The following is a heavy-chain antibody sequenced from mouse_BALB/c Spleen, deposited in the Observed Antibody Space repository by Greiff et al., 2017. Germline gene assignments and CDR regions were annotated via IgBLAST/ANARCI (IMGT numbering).Heavy chain of an antibody. J-gene: IGHJ3*01. CDR2: ISYSGST. D-gene: IGHD2-12*01. Sequence: EVQLQESGPGLVKPSQSLSLTCTVTGYSITSDYAWNWIRQFPGNKLEWMGYISYSGSTSYNPSLKSRISITRDTSKNQFFLQLNSVTTEDTATYYCASSDDSPFAYWGQGTLVTVSA. CDR1: GYSITSDYA. V-gene: IGHV3-2*02. CDR3: ASSDDSPFAY.